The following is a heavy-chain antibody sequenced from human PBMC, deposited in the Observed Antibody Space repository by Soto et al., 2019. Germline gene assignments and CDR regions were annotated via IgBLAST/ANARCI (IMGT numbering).Heavy chain of an antibody. CDR1: GGSISSGGYY. CDR3: ASGQSVAAAGTKLRVSAAGFDP. CDR2: IYYSGST. Sequence: SETLSLTCTVSGGSISSGGYYWSWIRQHPGKGLEWIGYIYYSGSTYYNPSLKSRVTISVDTSKNQFSLKLSSVTAADTAVYYCASGQSVAAAGTKLRVSAAGFDPWGQGTLVTVSS. J-gene: IGHJ5*02. V-gene: IGHV4-31*03. D-gene: IGHD6-13*01.